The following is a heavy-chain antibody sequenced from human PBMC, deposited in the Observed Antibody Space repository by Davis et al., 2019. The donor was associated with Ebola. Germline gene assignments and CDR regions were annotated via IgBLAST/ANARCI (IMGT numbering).Heavy chain of an antibody. J-gene: IGHJ3*02. D-gene: IGHD2-2*02. V-gene: IGHV4-39*01. Sequence: MPSETLSLTCTASGGSISNRNYYWGWIRQPPGKGLEWIGSMYYSGSTYYNPSLKRRVTISVDTPKNQFSLKLSSVTAADTAVYYCARTVVVVPSAILYVNAFDIWGQGTMVTVSS. CDR3: ARTVVVVPSAILYVNAFDI. CDR2: MYYSGST. CDR1: GGSISNRNYY.